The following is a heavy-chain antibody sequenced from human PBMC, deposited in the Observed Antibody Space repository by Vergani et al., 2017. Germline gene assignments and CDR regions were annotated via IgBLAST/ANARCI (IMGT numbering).Heavy chain of an antibody. J-gene: IGHJ4*02. V-gene: IGHV3-7*03. D-gene: IGHD3-3*01. CDR2: IKQDGSEK. Sequence: EVQLVESGGGLVQPGGSLRLSCAASGFTFSSYWMSWVRQAPGKGLEWVANIKQDGSEKYYVDSVKGRFTISRDNAKNSLYLQMNSLRAEDTAVYYCARDRYDFWSGSEYDYWGQGTLVTVSS. CDR3: ARDRYDFWSGSEYDY. CDR1: GFTFSSYW.